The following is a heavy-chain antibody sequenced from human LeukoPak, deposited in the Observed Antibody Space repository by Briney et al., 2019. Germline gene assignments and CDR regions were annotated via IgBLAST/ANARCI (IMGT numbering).Heavy chain of an antibody. D-gene: IGHD6-19*01. V-gene: IGHV4-59*12. CDR2: IYYSGST. CDR1: GGSISSYY. J-gene: IGHJ3*02. Sequence: PSETLSLTCTVSGGSISSYYWSWIRQPPGKGLEWIGSIYYSGSTYYNPSLKSRVTISVDTSKNQFSLKLSSVTAADTAVYYCASVAGDAFDIWGQGTMVTVSS. CDR3: ASVAGDAFDI.